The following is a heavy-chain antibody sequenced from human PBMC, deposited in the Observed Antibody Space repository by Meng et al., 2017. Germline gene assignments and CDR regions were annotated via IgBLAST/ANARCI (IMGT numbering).Heavy chain of an antibody. CDR2: MNPKSGNT. CDR1: GYTFTNYD. D-gene: IGHD4-17*01. J-gene: IGHJ4*02. Sequence: QVQLVQSGAEVKKHGASVKVSCKTSGYTFTNYDINWVRQATGQGLEWVGWMNPKSGNTGFAQKFQGRVTMIRDTSITTAYMELSSLRSEDTAVYYCARVYGDIDYWGQGTLVTVSS. CDR3: ARVYGDIDY. V-gene: IGHV1-8*01.